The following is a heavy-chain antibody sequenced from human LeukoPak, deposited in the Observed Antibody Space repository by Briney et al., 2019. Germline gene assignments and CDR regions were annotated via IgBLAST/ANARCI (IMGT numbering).Heavy chain of an antibody. CDR2: ISYDGSNK. J-gene: IGHJ4*02. Sequence: GGSLRLSCAASGFTFSSYGMHWVRQAPGKGLEWVAVISYDGSNKYYADSVKGRFTISRDNSKNTLYLQMNSLRAEDTAVYYCARDRGYSLNPFDYWGQGTLVTVSS. V-gene: IGHV3-30*03. CDR1: GFTFSSYG. CDR3: ARDRGYSLNPFDY. D-gene: IGHD5-18*01.